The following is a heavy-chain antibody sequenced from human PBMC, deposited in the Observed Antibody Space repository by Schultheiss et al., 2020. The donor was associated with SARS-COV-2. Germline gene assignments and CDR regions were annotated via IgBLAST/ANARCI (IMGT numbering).Heavy chain of an antibody. J-gene: IGHJ3*02. D-gene: IGHD2-2*01. CDR2: IWSAGRND. CDR3: AREPGVVVPAAHGAFDI. CDR1: GFSFSAYG. V-gene: IGHV3-30*02. Sequence: GESLKISCAASGFSFSAYGMHWVRHLPGKGLEWVAIIWSAGRNDFYADSVKGRFTISRDNSKNTLYLQMNSLRAEDTAVYYCAREPGVVVPAAHGAFDIWGQGTMVTVSS.